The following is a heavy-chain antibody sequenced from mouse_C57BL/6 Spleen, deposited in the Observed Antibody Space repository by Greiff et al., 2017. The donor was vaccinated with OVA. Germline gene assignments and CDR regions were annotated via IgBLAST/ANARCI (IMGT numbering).Heavy chain of an antibody. Sequence: QVQLQQSGPELVKPGASVKISCKASGYAFSSSWMNWVKQRPGKGLEWIGRIYPGDGDTNYNGKFKGKATLTADKSSSTAYMQLSSLTSEDSAVYFCARSSWDERFAYWGQGTLVTVSA. J-gene: IGHJ3*01. CDR3: ARSSWDERFAY. CDR2: IYPGDGDT. CDR1: GYAFSSSW. D-gene: IGHD4-1*01. V-gene: IGHV1-82*01.